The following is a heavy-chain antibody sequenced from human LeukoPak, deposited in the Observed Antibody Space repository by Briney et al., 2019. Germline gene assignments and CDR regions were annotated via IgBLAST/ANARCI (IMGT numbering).Heavy chain of an antibody. CDR1: GFTFSSYE. CDR3: ARTLRVVTHYDAFDI. CDR2: ISSSGSTI. V-gene: IGHV3-48*03. D-gene: IGHD2-21*02. Sequence: GGSLRLSCAASGFTFSSYEMNWVRQAPGKGLEWVSYISSSGSTIYYADSVKGRFTISRDNAKNSLYLQMNSLRAEDTAVYYCARTLRVVTHYDAFDIWGQGTMVTVSS. J-gene: IGHJ3*02.